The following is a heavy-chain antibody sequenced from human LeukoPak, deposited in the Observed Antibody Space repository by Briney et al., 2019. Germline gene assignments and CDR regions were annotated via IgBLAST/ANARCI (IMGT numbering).Heavy chain of an antibody. J-gene: IGHJ4*02. Sequence: GASVKVSCKASGYTFTSYYMHWVRQATGQGLEWMGWMNPDSGNTGYAQKFQGRVTMTRNTSISTAYMELSSLRSEDTAVYYCARAYTAVILDYWGQGTLATVSS. CDR3: ARAYTAVILDY. CDR2: MNPDSGNT. D-gene: IGHD5-18*01. V-gene: IGHV1-8*02. CDR1: GYTFTSYY.